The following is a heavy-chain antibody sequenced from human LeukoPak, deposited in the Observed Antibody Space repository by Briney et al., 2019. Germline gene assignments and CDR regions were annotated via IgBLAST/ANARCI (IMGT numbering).Heavy chain of an antibody. CDR2: INPSGGTT. D-gene: IGHD6-13*01. V-gene: IGHV1-46*01. J-gene: IGHJ3*02. CDR1: RYTFTSYY. CDR3: ARGPQQLRAFDI. Sequence: ASLKVSCKASRYTFTSYYRHWVRQAPGQGREWIVIINPSGGTTSYAHKFQRRVSRTRNPSTSTVYIELSSLRSEDPAVYYCARGPQQLRAFDIWGQGTMVIVSS.